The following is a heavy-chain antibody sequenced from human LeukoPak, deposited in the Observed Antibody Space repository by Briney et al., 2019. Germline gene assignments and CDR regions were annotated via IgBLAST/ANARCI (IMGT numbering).Heavy chain of an antibody. Sequence: SETLSLTCTVSGGSISSSSYYWGWIRQPPGKGLEWIGSIYYSGSTYYNPSLKSRVTISVDTSKNQFSLKLSSVTAADTAVYYCARPSGDIDYFDYWGQGTLVTVSS. J-gene: IGHJ4*02. V-gene: IGHV4-39*07. CDR2: IYYSGST. D-gene: IGHD5-12*01. CDR1: GGSISSSSYY. CDR3: ARPSGDIDYFDY.